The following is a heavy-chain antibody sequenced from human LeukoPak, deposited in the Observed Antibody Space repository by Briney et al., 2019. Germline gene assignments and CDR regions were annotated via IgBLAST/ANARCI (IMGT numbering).Heavy chain of an antibody. Sequence: PGGSLRLSCAASGFTFSSYGMHWVRQAPGMGLEWVAVIWYDGSNKYYADSVKGRFTISRDNSKNTLYLQMNSLRAEDTAVYYCAVEMATSNFDYWGQGTLVTVSS. D-gene: IGHD5-12*01. CDR1: GFTFSSYG. CDR3: AVEMATSNFDY. J-gene: IGHJ4*02. V-gene: IGHV3-33*01. CDR2: IWYDGSNK.